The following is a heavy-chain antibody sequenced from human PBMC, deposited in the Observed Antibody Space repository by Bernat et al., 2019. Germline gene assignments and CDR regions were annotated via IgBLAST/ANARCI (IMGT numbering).Heavy chain of an antibody. D-gene: IGHD3-22*01. CDR2: IIPISGIP. CDR1: GGTFSNYA. Sequence: QVQLVQSGAEVKKPGSSVKVSCKASGGTFSNYAISWVRLAPGQGLEWMGRIIPISGIPNYAQKFQGRVTITADKSTTTAYMELSSLTSEDTAVYYCASCSSPNDSGGPFCYYYGMRVWDPLTTVTVS. CDR3: ASCSSPNDSGGPFCYYYGMRV. J-gene: IGHJ6*02. V-gene: IGHV1-69*04.